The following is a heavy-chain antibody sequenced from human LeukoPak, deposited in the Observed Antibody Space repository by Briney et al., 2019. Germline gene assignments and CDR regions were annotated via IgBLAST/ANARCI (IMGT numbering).Heavy chain of an antibody. V-gene: IGHV3-33*08. J-gene: IGHJ4*02. CDR3: ARDLYRGGSWYDMDY. CDR2: IWYDGSNK. CDR1: GFTFSSYG. D-gene: IGHD6-13*01. Sequence: GGSLRPSCAASGFTFSSYGMHWVRQAPGKGLEWVAVIWYDGSNKYYADSVKGRFTISRDNSKNTLYLQMNSLRAEDTAVYYCARDLYRGGSWYDMDYWGQGTLVTVSS.